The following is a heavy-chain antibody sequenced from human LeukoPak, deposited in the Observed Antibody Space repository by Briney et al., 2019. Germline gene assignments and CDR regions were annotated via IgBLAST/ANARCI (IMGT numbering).Heavy chain of an antibody. D-gene: IGHD4-11*01. CDR1: GFTFSSYS. J-gene: IGHJ4*02. CDR2: ISSSGGNT. CDR3: AKSLGDYTNFDY. Sequence: GGSLRLSCAASGFTFSSYSMSWVRQAPGKGLEWVSSISSSGGNTYYPDSVKGRFTISRDNSKNTMYLQMNSLRAEDTAVYYCAKSLGDYTNFDYWGQGTLVTVSS. V-gene: IGHV3-23*01.